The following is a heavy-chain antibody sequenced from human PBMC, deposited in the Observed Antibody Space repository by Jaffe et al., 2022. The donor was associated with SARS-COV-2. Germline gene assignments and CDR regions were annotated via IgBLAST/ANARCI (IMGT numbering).Heavy chain of an antibody. CDR1: GYTFTSHD. J-gene: IGHJ6*04. Sequence: QVQLVQSGAELKQPGASVKVSCKASGYTFTSHDINWVRQAPGQGLEWMGWMNPNSGNTDCLQKFQGRLTMTRSTSTSTAYMELSSLESDDTAVYFCVTGVTGGVSGTTTYYYSLDVWGGGTTVTVSS. D-gene: IGHD3-16*01. CDR3: VTGVTGGVSGTTTYYYSLDV. V-gene: IGHV1-8*01. CDR2: MNPNSGNT.